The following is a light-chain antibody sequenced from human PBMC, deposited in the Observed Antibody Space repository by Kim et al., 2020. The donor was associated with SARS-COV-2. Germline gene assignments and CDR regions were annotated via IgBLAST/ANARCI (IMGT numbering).Light chain of an antibody. V-gene: IGKV1-5*01. Sequence: DIQMTQSPSTLSASVGDRVTITCRASQTISSWLAWFQQKPGKAPKLLIYDASSLQSGVPSRFSGSGSGTEFTLTISSLQPDDFATYYCQQYNSYPLTFGEGPRWIS. CDR3: QQYNSYPLT. CDR1: QTISSW. J-gene: IGKJ4*01. CDR2: DAS.